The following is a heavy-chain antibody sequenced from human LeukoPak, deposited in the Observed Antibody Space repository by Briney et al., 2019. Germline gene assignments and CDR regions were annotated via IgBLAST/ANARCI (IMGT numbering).Heavy chain of an antibody. Sequence: GRSLRLSCADYGFTFSTSWMAWVRQAPGKGLEWVANIKEDGSAKNYVGSVKGRFTVSRDNAKKSVYLEMNSLRAEDTAVYYCARDRAYNRFDYWGQGTLVTVSS. CDR2: IKEDGSAK. J-gene: IGHJ4*02. V-gene: IGHV3-7*01. CDR1: GFTFSTSW. D-gene: IGHD5-24*01. CDR3: ARDRAYNRFDY.